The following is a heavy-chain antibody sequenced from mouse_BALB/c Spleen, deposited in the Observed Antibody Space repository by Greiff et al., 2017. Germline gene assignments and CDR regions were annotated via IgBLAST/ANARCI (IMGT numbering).Heavy chain of an antibody. CDR2: ISYSGST. CDR3: ARSGYDGGDYAMDY. J-gene: IGHJ4*01. CDR1: GYSITSDYA. D-gene: IGHD2-2*01. Sequence: EVQLQQSGPGLVKPSQSLSLTCTVTGYSITSDYAWNWIRQFPGNKLEWMGYISYSGSTSYNPSLKSRISITRDTSKNQFFLQLNSVTTEDTATYYCARSGYDGGDYAMDYWGQGTSVTVSS. V-gene: IGHV3-2*02.